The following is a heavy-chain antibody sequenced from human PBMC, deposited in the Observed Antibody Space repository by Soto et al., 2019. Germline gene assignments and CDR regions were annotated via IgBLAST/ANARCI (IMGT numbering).Heavy chain of an antibody. J-gene: IGHJ3*02. CDR3: ARTEPERRAFDI. D-gene: IGHD1-1*01. CDR2: IIPIFGTA. V-gene: IGHV1-69*06. CDR1: GGTFSSYA. Sequence: SVKVSCKASGGTFSSYAISWVRQAPGQGLEWMGGIIPIFGTANYAQKFQGRVTITADKSTSTAYMELSSLRSEDTTVYYCARTEPERRAFDIWGQGTMVTVSS.